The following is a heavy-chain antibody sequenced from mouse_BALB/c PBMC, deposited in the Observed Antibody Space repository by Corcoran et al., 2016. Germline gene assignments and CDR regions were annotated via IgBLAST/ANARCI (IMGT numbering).Heavy chain of an antibody. CDR1: GYTFTNYG. CDR2: INTYTGEP. J-gene: IGHJ3*01. Sequence: QIQLVQSGPELKKPGETVKISCKASGYTFTNYGMNWVKQAPGKGLKWMGWINTYTGEPTYDDDFKGRFAFSLETSASTAYWQINNLKSEDTATHCCARRANWDTFASWCQGTLVTVSA. V-gene: IGHV9-3-1*01. D-gene: IGHD4-1*01. CDR3: ARRANWDTFAS.